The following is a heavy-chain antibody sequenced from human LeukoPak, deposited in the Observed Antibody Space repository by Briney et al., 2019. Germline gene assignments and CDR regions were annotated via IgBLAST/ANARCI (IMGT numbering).Heavy chain of an antibody. CDR3: AKKTIVGATVDAFDI. CDR2: IRYDGSTK. Sequence: GGSLRLSCAASGFTFSNYGMHWVRQAPGKGLEWVASIRYDGSTKYYADSVSGRSTISKDNSKNTLYLQMNSLRAKDTAVYYCAKKTIVGATVDAFDIWGQGTMVTVSS. V-gene: IGHV3-30*02. J-gene: IGHJ3*02. D-gene: IGHD1-26*01. CDR1: GFTFSNYG.